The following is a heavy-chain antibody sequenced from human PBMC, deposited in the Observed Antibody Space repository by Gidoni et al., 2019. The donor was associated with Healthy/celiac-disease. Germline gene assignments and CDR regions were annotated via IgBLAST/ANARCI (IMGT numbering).Heavy chain of an antibody. Sequence: QVQLVESGGGVVQPGRSLRLSCAASGFTFSSYGMHWVRQAPGKGLEWVAVISYDGSNKYYADSVKGRFTISRDNSKNTLYLQMNSLRAEDTAVYYCAKLWFGELSDYWGQGTLVTVSS. CDR2: ISYDGSNK. CDR1: GFTFSSYG. CDR3: AKLWFGELSDY. V-gene: IGHV3-30*18. D-gene: IGHD3-10*01. J-gene: IGHJ4*02.